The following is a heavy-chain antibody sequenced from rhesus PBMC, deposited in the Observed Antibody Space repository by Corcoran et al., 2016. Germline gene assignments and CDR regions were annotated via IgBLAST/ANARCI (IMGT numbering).Heavy chain of an antibody. CDR2: IYWDDDK. D-gene: IGHD3-16*01. CDR3: ARRRPNTYYSGSYYLDY. Sequence: QVTLKESGPALVKPTQTLTLTCTFSGFSISTSGMGVGLIRQPPGKALEWLALIYWDDDKYYSTSLKSRLTISKDTSKNQVVLTMTNMDPVDTATYYCARRRPNTYYSGSYYLDYWGQGVLVTVSS. J-gene: IGHJ4*01. V-gene: IGHV2-174*01. CDR1: GFSISTSGMG.